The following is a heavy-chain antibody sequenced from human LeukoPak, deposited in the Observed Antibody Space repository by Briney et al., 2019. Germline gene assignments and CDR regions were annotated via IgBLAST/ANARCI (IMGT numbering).Heavy chain of an antibody. D-gene: IGHD3-22*01. J-gene: IGHJ4*02. V-gene: IGHV3-30*18. CDR3: AKDGTYYYDSSGYRPPDY. Sequence: GGSLRLSCAASGFTFSSYGMHWVRQAPGKGLEWVAVISYDGSNKYYADSVKGRFTISRDNSKNTLYLQMNSLRAEDTAVYYCAKDGTYYYDSSGYRPPDYWGQGTLVTVSS. CDR1: GFTFSSYG. CDR2: ISYDGSNK.